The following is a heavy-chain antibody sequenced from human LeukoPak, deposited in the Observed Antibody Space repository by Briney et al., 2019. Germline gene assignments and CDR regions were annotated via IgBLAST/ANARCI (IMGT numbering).Heavy chain of an antibody. V-gene: IGHV1-69*05. Sequence: GASVKVSCKASGVTFRSYAISWMRQAPVQGLEWMGGLIPIFGTANYAQKFQGRVTITTDESTSTAYMELSSMRSEDTAVYYCARGGNTVTRSPRYYYYYYMDVWGKGTTVTVSS. CDR3: ARGGNTVTRSPRYYYYYYMDV. CDR1: GVTFRSYA. D-gene: IGHD4-11*01. J-gene: IGHJ6*03. CDR2: LIPIFGTA.